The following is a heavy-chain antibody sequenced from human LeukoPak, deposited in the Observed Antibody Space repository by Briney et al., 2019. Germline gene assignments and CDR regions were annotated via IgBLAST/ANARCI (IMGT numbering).Heavy chain of an antibody. CDR3: ARDPPITMVRVVGYYYYYGMDV. D-gene: IGHD3-10*01. CDR1: GYTFTSYG. Sequence: ASVKVSYKASGYTFTSYGISWVRQAPGQGLEWMGWISAYNGNTNYAQKLQGRVTMTTDTSTSTAYMELRSLRSDDTAVYYCARDPPITMVRVVGYYYYYGMDVWGQGTTVTVSS. J-gene: IGHJ6*02. V-gene: IGHV1-18*01. CDR2: ISAYNGNT.